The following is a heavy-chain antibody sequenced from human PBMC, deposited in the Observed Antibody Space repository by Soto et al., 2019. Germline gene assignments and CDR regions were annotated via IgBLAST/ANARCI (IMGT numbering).Heavy chain of an antibody. J-gene: IGHJ6*02. V-gene: IGHV3-53*02. CDR1: GLTVRSNY. Sequence: EVQLVETGGGLIQPGGSLRLSCAASGLTVRSNYMSWVRQAPGKGLEWVSLIFSGGSTYYADSVKGRFTISRDNSKNMVYLQMNSLRAEDTAVYYCAGEVGSGGWCYCYFGMDAWGQGPRVTVSS. CDR2: IFSGGST. CDR3: AGEVGSGGWCYCYFGMDA. D-gene: IGHD6-19*01.